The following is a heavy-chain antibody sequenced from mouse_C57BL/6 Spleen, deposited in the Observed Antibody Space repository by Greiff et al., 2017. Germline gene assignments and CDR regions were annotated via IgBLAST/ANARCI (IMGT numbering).Heavy chain of an antibody. J-gene: IGHJ2*01. CDR3: TTSFYGSRNY. D-gene: IGHD1-1*01. Sequence: EVQLQESGAELVRPGASVKLSCTASGFNIKDDYMHWVKQRPEQGLEWIGWIDPENGDTVYASKFQGKATITADTSSNTAYLQLSSLTSEDTAVYYCTTSFYGSRNYWGQGTTLTVSS. V-gene: IGHV14-4*01. CDR1: GFNIKDDY. CDR2: IDPENGDT.